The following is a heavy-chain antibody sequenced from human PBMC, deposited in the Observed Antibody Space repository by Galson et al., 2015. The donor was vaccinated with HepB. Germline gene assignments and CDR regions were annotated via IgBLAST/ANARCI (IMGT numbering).Heavy chain of an antibody. J-gene: IGHJ4*02. D-gene: IGHD1-1*01. CDR2: IRVSGSGK. CDR3: AKGTTSIDY. Sequence: SLRLSCAGSGFTFSRTGMTWVRQAPGKGLECVSAIRVSGSGKDYADSVRGRFTIPRDNSKNMLYLQMNGLRAEDTAVYYCAKGTTSIDYWGQGTLVTVSS. V-gene: IGHV3-23*01. CDR1: GFTFSRTG.